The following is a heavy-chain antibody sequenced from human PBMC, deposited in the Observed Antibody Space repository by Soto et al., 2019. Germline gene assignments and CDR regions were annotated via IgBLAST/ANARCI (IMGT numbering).Heavy chain of an antibody. J-gene: IGHJ4*02. CDR2: ISYDGSNK. CDR3: AKGVNDSGDRFDY. Sequence: PGGSLRLSCAASGFTFSSYGMHWVRQAPGKGLEWVAVISYDGSNKYYADSVKGRFTISRDNSKNTLYLQMNSLRAEDTAVYYCAKGVNDSGDRFDYWGQGTLVTVSS. V-gene: IGHV3-30*18. CDR1: GFTFSSYG. D-gene: IGHD4-17*01.